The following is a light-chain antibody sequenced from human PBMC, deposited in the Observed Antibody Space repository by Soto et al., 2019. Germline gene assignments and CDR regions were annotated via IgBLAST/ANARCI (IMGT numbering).Light chain of an antibody. CDR3: AAWDDSLSGWV. V-gene: IGLV1-47*01. J-gene: IGLJ3*02. CDR2: RNN. Sequence: SVLTQTSSASGTPGQRVTISCSGSSSNIGTNYVYWYQQLPGTAPKLLIYRNNQRPSGVPDRFSGSKSDTSASLAISGLRSEDEADYYCAAWDDSLSGWVFGGGTKLTVL. CDR1: SSNIGTNY.